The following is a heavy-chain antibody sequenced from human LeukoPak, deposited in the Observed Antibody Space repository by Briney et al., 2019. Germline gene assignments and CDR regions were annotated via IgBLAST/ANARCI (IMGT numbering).Heavy chain of an antibody. CDR2: ISSSSSYI. Sequence: GGSLRLSCAASGFTFSGYSMNWVRQAPGKGLEWVSSISSSSSYIYYADSVKGRFTISRDNAKNSLYLQMNSLRAEDTAVCYCARCSGGSCYYDYWGQGTLVTVSS. CDR1: GFTFSGYS. CDR3: ARCSGGSCYYDY. J-gene: IGHJ4*02. V-gene: IGHV3-21*01. D-gene: IGHD2-15*01.